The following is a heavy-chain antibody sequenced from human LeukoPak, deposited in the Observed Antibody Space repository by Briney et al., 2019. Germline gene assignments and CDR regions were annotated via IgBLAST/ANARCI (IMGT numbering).Heavy chain of an antibody. CDR1: GFKFDDYC. J-gene: IGHJ6*03. D-gene: IGHD2-2*01. V-gene: IGHV3-20*04. CDR2: TNWDGAST. Sequence: GGPLRLSCAASGFKFDDYCMSWVRQVPGKGLEWVSGTNWDGASTGYGDSVKGRFTISRDNVKNSLYLQMNSLRVEDTALYFCGRVYCSTTSCYDYYDYYMDVWGKGTTVTVSS. CDR3: GRVYCSTTSCYDYYDYYMDV.